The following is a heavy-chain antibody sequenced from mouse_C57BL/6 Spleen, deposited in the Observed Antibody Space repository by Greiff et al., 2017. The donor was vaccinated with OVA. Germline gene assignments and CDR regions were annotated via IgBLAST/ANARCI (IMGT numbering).Heavy chain of an antibody. Sequence: QVQLQQPGAELVRPGSSVKLSCKASGYTFTSYWMDWVKQRPGQGLEWIGNIYPSDSETHYNQKFKDKATLTVDKSSSTAYMQLSSLTSEDSAVYYCAREGNICYAMDYWGQGTSVTVSS. J-gene: IGHJ4*01. CDR2: IYPSDSET. CDR3: AREGNICYAMDY. CDR1: GYTFTSYW. V-gene: IGHV1-61*01.